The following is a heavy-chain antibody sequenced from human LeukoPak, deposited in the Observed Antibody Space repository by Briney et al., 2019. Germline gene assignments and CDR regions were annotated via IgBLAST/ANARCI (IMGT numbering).Heavy chain of an antibody. CDR3: ARAPYCSGGSCHTYTWFDP. CDR2: IYQSGST. J-gene: IGHJ5*02. Sequence: SETLSLTCTVSGYSISSGYYWGWIRQSPGKGLEWIGSIYQSGSTYYSPSLKSRVTMSVDTPKNQFSLKLSSVTAADTAVYYCARAPYCSGGSCHTYTWFDPWGQGALVTVSS. D-gene: IGHD2-15*01. CDR1: GYSISSGYY. V-gene: IGHV4-38-2*02.